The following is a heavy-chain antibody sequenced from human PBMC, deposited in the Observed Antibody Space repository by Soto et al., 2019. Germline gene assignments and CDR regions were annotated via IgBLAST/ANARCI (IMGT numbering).Heavy chain of an antibody. D-gene: IGHD3-10*01. J-gene: IGHJ4*02. V-gene: IGHV4-61*01. CDR3: ARGRYGWPLDY. CDR1: GGSVSSGTYY. Sequence: QEPLQESGPRLVKPSETLSLTCTVSGGSVSSGTYYWSWIRQPPGKGLEWIGYIYYGGRTDYNPSLKSRVTISVDTSKNQFSLRLSSVTAADTAVYYCARGRYGWPLDYWGQGTLVTVSS. CDR2: IYYGGRT.